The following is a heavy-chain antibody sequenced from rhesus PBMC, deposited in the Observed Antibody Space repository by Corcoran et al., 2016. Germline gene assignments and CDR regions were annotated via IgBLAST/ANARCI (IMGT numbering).Heavy chain of an antibody. CDR3: ARRLSGSLFDY. V-gene: IGHV2-1*01. J-gene: IGHJ4*01. CDR2: IYWNDDK. Sequence: QVTLKESGPALVKPTQTLTLTCTFSGFSLSTSGMGVGWTRQPSRKTLEWLAHIYWNDDKYYSTSLKSRLTISKDTSKNQVVLTMTNMDPVDTATYYCARRLSGSLFDYWGQGVLVTVSS. D-gene: IGHD6-25*01. CDR1: GFSLSTSGMG.